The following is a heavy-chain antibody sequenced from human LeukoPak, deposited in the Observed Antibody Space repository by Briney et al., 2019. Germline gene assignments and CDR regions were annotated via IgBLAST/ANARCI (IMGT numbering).Heavy chain of an antibody. J-gene: IGHJ6*03. V-gene: IGHV1-2*02. CDR2: INPNSGGT. D-gene: IGHD3-10*01. Sequence: VSVKVSCKASGYTFTGYYMHWVRQAPGQGLEWMGWINPNSGGTNYAQKFQGRVTMTRDTSISTAYMELSRLRSDDTAVYYCARDSYYGSGRPYYYMDVWGKGTTVTVSS. CDR3: ARDSYYGSGRPYYYMDV. CDR1: GYTFTGYY.